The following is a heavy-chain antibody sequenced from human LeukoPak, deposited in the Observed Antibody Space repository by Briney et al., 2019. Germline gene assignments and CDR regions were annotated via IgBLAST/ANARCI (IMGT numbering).Heavy chain of an antibody. V-gene: IGHV4-59*08. Sequence: PGGSLRLSCSASGFSLSDYGMSWIRQPPGKGLEWIGYIYYSGSTNYNPSLKSRVTISVDTSKNQFSLKLSSVTAADTAVYYCARQAVGYSYDYNWFDPWGQGTLVTVSS. CDR1: GFSLSDYG. D-gene: IGHD5-18*01. CDR3: ARQAVGYSYDYNWFDP. J-gene: IGHJ5*02. CDR2: IYYSGST.